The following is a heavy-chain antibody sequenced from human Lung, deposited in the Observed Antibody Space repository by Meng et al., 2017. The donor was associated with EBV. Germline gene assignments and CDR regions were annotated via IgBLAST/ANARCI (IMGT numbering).Heavy chain of an antibody. J-gene: IGHJ4*02. V-gene: IGHV7-4-1*02. CDR3: ARDSEAADY. CDR2: INTNTGKP. Sequence: QVQLVQSGSELKKPGGSVRISCKASGYTFTTYGMNWVRQAPGQGLEWMGWINTNTGKPTYAQGLTGRFVFSLDTSVSTAYLQISSLKAEDTAVYYCARDSEAADYWGQGTLVTVFS. CDR1: GYTFTTYG. D-gene: IGHD6-25*01.